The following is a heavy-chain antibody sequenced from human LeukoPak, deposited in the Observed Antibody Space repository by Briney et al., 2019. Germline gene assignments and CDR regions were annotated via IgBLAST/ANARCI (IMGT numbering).Heavy chain of an antibody. Sequence: GGSLRLSCAASGFTFSSYGVHWVRQAPGKGLEWVAVISYDGSNKYYADSVKGRFTISRDNSKNTLYLQMNSLRAEDTAVYYCAKDHLRYDISTGCDYRGQGTLVTVSS. J-gene: IGHJ4*02. CDR3: AKDHLRYDISTGCDY. CDR2: ISYDGSNK. CDR1: GFTFSSYG. D-gene: IGHD3-9*01. V-gene: IGHV3-30*18.